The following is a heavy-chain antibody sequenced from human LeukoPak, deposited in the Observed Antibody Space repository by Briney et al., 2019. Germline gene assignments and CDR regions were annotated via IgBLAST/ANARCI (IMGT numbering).Heavy chain of an antibody. CDR2: IIPIFGTA. CDR1: GGTFISYA. V-gene: IGHV1-69*06. D-gene: IGHD2-2*01. Sequence: GASVKVSCKASGGTFISYASSWVGQAGGQGREGMGGIIPIFGTANCVQKFQGSVTITADKSTSTAYMELSSLRSEDTAVYYCASCIVVVPAAIGSCASDIWGQGTMVTVSS. CDR3: ASCIVVVPAAIGSCASDI. J-gene: IGHJ3*02.